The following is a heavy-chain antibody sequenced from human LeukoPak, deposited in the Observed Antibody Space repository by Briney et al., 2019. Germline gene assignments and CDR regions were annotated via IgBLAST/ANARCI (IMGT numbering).Heavy chain of an antibody. D-gene: IGHD6-13*01. CDR2: INHSGST. J-gene: IGHJ5*02. Sequence: SETLSLTCAVCGGSFSGYYWSWIRQPPGKGLEWIGEINHSGSTNYNPSLKSRVTISVDTSKNQFSLKLSSVTAADTAVYYCARVRLSYSSSWYWFDPWGQGTLVTVSS. V-gene: IGHV4-34*01. CDR3: ARVRLSYSSSWYWFDP. CDR1: GGSFSGYY.